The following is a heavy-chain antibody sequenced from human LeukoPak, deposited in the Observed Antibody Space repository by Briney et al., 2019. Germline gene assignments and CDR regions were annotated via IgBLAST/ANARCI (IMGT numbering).Heavy chain of an antibody. D-gene: IGHD4-17*01. J-gene: IGHJ4*02. CDR2: IYHSGST. CDR3: ARGYSVTIPFDY. V-gene: IGHV4-30-2*01. CDR1: GGSISGGGYS. Sequence: SQTLSLTCAVSGGSISGGGYSWSWIRQPPGKGLEWIGYIYHSGSTYYNPSLKSRVTISVDRSKNQFSLKLSSVTAADTAVYYCARGYSVTIPFDYWGQGTLVTVSS.